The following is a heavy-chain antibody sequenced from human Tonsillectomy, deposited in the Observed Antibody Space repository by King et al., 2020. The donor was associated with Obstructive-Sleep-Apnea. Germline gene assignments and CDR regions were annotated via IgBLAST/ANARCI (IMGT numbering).Heavy chain of an antibody. CDR2: IYYSGTT. D-gene: IGHD4-17*01. J-gene: IGHJ4*02. Sequence: LPLQESGPGLVKPSETLSLTCTVSGGSMSSSSYYWGWIRQPPGKGLEWIGTIYYSGTTYYNPSLKSRVTTSGDTSKNQFSLKLSSVTAADTAVYYCAGTMHDYGDYGFGYWGQGTLVTVSS. CDR1: GGSMSSSSYY. CDR3: AGTMHDYGDYGFGY. V-gene: IGHV4-39*07.